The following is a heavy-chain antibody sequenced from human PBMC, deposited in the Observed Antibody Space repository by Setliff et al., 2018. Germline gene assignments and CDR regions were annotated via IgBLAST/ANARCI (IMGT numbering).Heavy chain of an antibody. D-gene: IGHD2-2*01. Sequence: PGGSLRLSCAASGFTFSTHAMTWVRQAPGKGLEWVSGISGSGGNTQYADSVKGRFTISRDNAKNSLYLQMNSLRAEDTAVYYCGRTQVVPASTYSIDYWGQGTLVTVSS. CDR3: GRTQVVPASTYSIDY. CDR1: GFTFSTHA. CDR2: ISGSGGNT. V-gene: IGHV3-23*01. J-gene: IGHJ4*02.